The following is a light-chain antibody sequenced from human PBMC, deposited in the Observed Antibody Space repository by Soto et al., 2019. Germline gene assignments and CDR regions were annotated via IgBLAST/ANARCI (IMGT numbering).Light chain of an antibody. CDR2: GVT. CDR1: NSDIGGYNY. CDR3: SSYTSITIVV. J-gene: IGLJ2*01. Sequence: QSALTHPASVSGSPGQSITISCTGTNSDIGGYNYVSWYRHHPGKAPKLMIYGVTNRPSGVSNRFSGSKSGNTASLTISGLQDEDEADYYCSSYTSITIVVFGGGTQLTVL. V-gene: IGLV2-14*01.